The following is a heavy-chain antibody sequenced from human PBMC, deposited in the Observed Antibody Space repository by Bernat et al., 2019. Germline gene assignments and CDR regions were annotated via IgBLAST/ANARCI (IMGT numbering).Heavy chain of an antibody. Sequence: EVFLLDSGGDLAQPGESLRLSCAASGFTFSSSAMSWVRQVPGKGLEWVSAISSSGERTYSVDSVKGRFTIFRDNSKSMLYLQMNSLRAEDTAVYYCAREGRGGDYGEGGAFDIWGQGTMVTVSS. D-gene: IGHD4-17*01. CDR2: ISSSGERT. CDR3: AREGRGGDYGEGGAFDI. V-gene: IGHV3-23*01. CDR1: GFTFSSSA. J-gene: IGHJ3*02.